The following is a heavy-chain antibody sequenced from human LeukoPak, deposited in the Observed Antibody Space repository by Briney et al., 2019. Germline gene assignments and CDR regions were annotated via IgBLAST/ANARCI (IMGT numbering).Heavy chain of an antibody. CDR2: INPSGGST. V-gene: IGHV1-46*01. CDR3: ATHLLDYYDSSGYLDY. Sequence: GASVKVSCKASGYTFTSYYMHWVRQAPGQGLEWMGIINPSGGSTSYAQKFQGRVTMTRDTSTSTVYMELSSLGSEDTAVYYCATHLLDYYDSSGYLDYWGQGTLVTVS. D-gene: IGHD3-22*01. J-gene: IGHJ4*02. CDR1: GYTFTSYY.